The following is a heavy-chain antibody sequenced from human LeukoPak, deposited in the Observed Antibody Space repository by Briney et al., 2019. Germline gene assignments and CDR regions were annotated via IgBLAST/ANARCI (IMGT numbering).Heavy chain of an antibody. CDR2: ISGSGGST. D-gene: IGHD3-10*01. J-gene: IGHJ4*02. V-gene: IGHV3-23*01. CDR1: GFTFSSYA. Sequence: GGSLRLSCAASGFTFSSYAMSWVRQPPGKGLGWVSAISGSGGSTYYADSVKGRFTISRDNSKNTLYLQMNSLRAEDTAVYYCAKDYGFGELSWGYYFDYWGQGTLVTVSS. CDR3: AKDYGFGELSWGYYFDY.